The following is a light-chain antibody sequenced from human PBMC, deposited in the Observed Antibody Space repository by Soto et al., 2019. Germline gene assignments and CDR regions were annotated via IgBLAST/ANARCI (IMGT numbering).Light chain of an antibody. Sequence: LPMTPSPSSLCPSVLDRVTLTFRASQSISSWLAWYQQKPGKAPKLLIYAVFSLQSGVPSRFSGSGSGTDFTLTISSLQPEDFATYYCQQSDSTPLTFGGGTKV. CDR1: QSISSW. V-gene: IGKV1-39*01. CDR2: AVF. CDR3: QQSDSTPLT. J-gene: IGKJ4*02.